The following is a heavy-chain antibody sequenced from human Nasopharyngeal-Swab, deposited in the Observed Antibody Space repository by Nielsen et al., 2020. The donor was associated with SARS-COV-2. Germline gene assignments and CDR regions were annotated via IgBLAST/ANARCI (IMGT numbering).Heavy chain of an antibody. J-gene: IGHJ4*02. V-gene: IGHV3-43*01. CDR3: ARDPFRYYDSSGYYPNDYFDY. CDR2: ISWDGGST. D-gene: IGHD3-22*01. Sequence: GGSLRLSCAASGFTFDDYTMHWVRQAPGKGLEWVSLISWDGGSTYYADSVKGRFTISRDNSKNTLYLQMNSLRAEDTAVYYCARDPFRYYDSSGYYPNDYFDYWGQGTLVTVSS. CDR1: GFTFDDYT.